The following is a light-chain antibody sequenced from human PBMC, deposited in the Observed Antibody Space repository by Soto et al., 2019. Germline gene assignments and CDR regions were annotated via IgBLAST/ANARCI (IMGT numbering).Light chain of an antibody. V-gene: IGLV2-23*01. Sequence: QSVLTQPASVSGSPGQSIAISCTGTSSDVGAYNLVSWYQHYPGKAPKAMIYENNKRPAGVSNRFSGSKSGNTASLTISGLQAEDEAVYYCCSYAGGSSLVFGGGTKLTVL. CDR3: CSYAGGSSLV. J-gene: IGLJ3*02. CDR2: ENN. CDR1: SSDVGAYNL.